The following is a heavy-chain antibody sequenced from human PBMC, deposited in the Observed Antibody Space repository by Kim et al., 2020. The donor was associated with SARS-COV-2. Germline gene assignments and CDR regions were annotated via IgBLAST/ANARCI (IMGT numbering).Heavy chain of an antibody. D-gene: IGHD4-17*01. CDR2: INPSGGST. J-gene: IGHJ6*02. V-gene: IGHV1-46*01. Sequence: ASVKVSCKASGYTFTSYYMHWVRQAPGQGLEWMGIINPSGGSTSYAQKFQGRVTMTRDTSTSTVYMELSSLRSEDTAVYYCARGRGDYYYYYGMDVWGQGTTVTVSS. CDR1: GYTFTSYY. CDR3: ARGRGDYYYYYGMDV.